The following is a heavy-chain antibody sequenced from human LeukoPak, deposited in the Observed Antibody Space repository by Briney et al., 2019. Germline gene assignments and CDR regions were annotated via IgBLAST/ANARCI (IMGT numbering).Heavy chain of an antibody. D-gene: IGHD4-17*01. V-gene: IGHV3-30*02. J-gene: IGHJ5*02. Sequence: RGSLRLSCAASGFTFSNYGMHWVRQAPGKGLEWVASIRYDGSNKYYADSLKGRFTISRDNSKNTLYLQMNSLRAEDTAVYYCARVEGYGDYAWGQGTLVTVSS. CDR2: IRYDGSNK. CDR3: ARVEGYGDYA. CDR1: GFTFSNYG.